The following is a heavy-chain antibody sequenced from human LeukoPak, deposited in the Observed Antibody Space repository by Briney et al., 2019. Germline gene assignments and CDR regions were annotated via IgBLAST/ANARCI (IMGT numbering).Heavy chain of an antibody. CDR1: GGSISSGDYY. CDR2: IYYSGST. V-gene: IGHV4-30-4*01. J-gene: IGHJ4*02. Sequence: SQTLSLTCTVSGGSISSGDYYWGWIRQPPGTGLEWIGYIYYSGSTYYNPSLKSRVTISVDTSKNQFSLKLSSVTAADTAVYYCARAPGDGYNWGDFDYWGQGTLVTVSS. CDR3: ARAPGDGYNWGDFDY. D-gene: IGHD5-24*01.